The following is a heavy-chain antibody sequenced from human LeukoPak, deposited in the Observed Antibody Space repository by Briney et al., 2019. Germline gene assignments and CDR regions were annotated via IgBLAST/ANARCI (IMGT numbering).Heavy chain of an antibody. CDR3: ARGDPTHSDPDY. CDR1: GFTFSSYA. D-gene: IGHD2-15*01. J-gene: IGHJ4*02. CDR2: ISYDGGNK. V-gene: IGHV3-30-3*01. Sequence: GGSLRLSCAASGFTFSSYAMHWVRQAPGKGLEWVAVISYDGGNKYYADSVKGRFTISRDNSKNTLYLQMNSLRAEDTAVYYCARGDPTHSDPDYWGQGTLVTVSS.